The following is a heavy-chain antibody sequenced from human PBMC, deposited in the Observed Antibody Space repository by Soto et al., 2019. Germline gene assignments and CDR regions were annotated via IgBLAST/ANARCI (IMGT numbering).Heavy chain of an antibody. Sequence: ASVKVSCKASGYTFTSYDINWVRQATGQGLEWMGWMNPNSGNTGYAQKFQGRVTMTRNTSISTAYMELSSLRSEDTAVYYCATGVMLTFGGKGGYYYGMDVWGQGPTVTVSS. D-gene: IGHD3-16*01. CDR2: MNPNSGNT. CDR1: GYTFTSYD. J-gene: IGHJ6*02. V-gene: IGHV1-8*01. CDR3: ATGVMLTFGGKGGYYYGMDV.